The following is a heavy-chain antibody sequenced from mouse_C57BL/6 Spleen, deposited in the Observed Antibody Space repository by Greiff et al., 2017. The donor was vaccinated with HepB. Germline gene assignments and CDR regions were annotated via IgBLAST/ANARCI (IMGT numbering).Heavy chain of an antibody. J-gene: IGHJ4*01. CDR1: GFTFSSYA. Sequence: EVKLMESGGGLVKPGGSLKLSCAASGFTFSSYAMSWVRQTPEKRLEWVATISDGGSYTYYPDNVKGRFTISRDNAKNNLYLQMSHLKSEDTAMYYCARGGDYYAIDYWGQGTSVTVSS. V-gene: IGHV5-4*03. CDR3: ARGGDYYAIDY. CDR2: ISDGGSYT.